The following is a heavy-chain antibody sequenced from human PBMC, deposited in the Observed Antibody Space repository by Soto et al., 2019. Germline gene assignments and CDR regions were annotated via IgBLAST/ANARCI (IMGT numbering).Heavy chain of an antibody. D-gene: IGHD3-16*01. J-gene: IGHJ6*02. CDR3: AKGVWGGTIVV. V-gene: IGHV3-30*18. CDR2: ISYDGSNK. Sequence: QVQLVESGGGVVQPGRSLRLSCAASGFTFSSYCMHWVRQAPGKGLEWVGGISYDGSNKNYPDSVKGGFTISRDNYKITQYLQMNSLIAEDTAVYSCAKGVWGGTIVVWGQVTTVTVAS. CDR1: GFTFSSYC.